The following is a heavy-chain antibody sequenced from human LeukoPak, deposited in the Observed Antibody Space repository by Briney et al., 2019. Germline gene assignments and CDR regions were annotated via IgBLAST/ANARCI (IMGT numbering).Heavy chain of an antibody. Sequence: SETLSLTCTVSGGSISSYYWSWIRQPAGKGLEWIGRIYTSGSTNYNPSLKSRVTISVDTSKNQFSLKLSSVTAADTAVYYCARDRVYSSGWSAGYYGMDVWGQGTTVTVSS. V-gene: IGHV4-4*07. CDR2: IYTSGST. CDR3: ARDRVYSSGWSAGYYGMDV. CDR1: GGSISSYY. D-gene: IGHD6-19*01. J-gene: IGHJ6*02.